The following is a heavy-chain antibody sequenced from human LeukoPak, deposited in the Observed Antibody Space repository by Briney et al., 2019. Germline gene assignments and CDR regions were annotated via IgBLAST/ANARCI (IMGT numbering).Heavy chain of an antibody. CDR2: ISAYNGDT. CDR1: GYTFTCYG. V-gene: IGHV1-18*01. CDR3: ARGKGARDY. Sequence: ASVKVSCKASGYTFTCYGITRVRQAPRQGPEWMGWISAYNGDTNYAQKLQDRLTMTTDTSTSTAYMELRRLRYDDTAVYYCARGKGARDYWGQGTLVTVSS. J-gene: IGHJ4*02.